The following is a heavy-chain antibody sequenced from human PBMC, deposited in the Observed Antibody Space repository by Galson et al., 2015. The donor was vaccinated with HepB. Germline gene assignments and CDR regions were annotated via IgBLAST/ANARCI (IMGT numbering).Heavy chain of an antibody. J-gene: IGHJ6*02. CDR1: GFTFSGSA. Sequence: SLRLSCAASGFTFSGSAMHWVRQASGKGLAWVGRIRSKANSYATAYAASVKGRFTISRDDSKNTAYLQMNSLKTEDTAVYYCTRHLVGGSREYYYYFYGMDVWGQGTTVTVSS. CDR3: TRHLVGGSREYYYYFYGMDV. V-gene: IGHV3-73*01. CDR2: IRSKANSYAT. D-gene: IGHD6-19*01.